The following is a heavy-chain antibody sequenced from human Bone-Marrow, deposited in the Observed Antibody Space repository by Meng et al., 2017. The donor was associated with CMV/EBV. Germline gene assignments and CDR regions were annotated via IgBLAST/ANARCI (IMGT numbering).Heavy chain of an antibody. V-gene: IGHV3-48*03. CDR2: ISSSGSTI. D-gene: IGHD7-27*01. Sequence: GGSLRLSCAASGFTFSSYEMNWVRQAPGKGLEWVSYISSSGSTIYYADSVKGRFTISRDNAKNTLFLQMNNLRTEDTAVYYCTRDNWGSDSWGQGTLVTVSS. J-gene: IGHJ5*01. CDR3: TRDNWGSDS. CDR1: GFTFSSYE.